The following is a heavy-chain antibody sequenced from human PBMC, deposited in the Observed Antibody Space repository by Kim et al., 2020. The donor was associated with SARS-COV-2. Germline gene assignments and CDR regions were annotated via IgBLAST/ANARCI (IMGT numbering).Heavy chain of an antibody. CDR1: GYIFTNYY. V-gene: IGHV1-46*01. CDR3: ARDPVPGYSSSWYPY. J-gene: IGHJ4*02. CDR2: INPSGGST. D-gene: IGHD6-13*01. Sequence: ASVKVSCKASGYIFTNYYMHWVRQAPGQGLEWMGIINPSGGSTSYAQKFQGRVTMTRDTSTSTVYMELSSLRSEDTAVYYCARDPVPGYSSSWYPYWGQGTLVTVSS.